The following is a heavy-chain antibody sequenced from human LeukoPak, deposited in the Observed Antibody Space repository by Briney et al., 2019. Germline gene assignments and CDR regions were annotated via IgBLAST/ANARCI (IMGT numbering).Heavy chain of an antibody. Sequence: PSETLSLTCTVSGDSFSSVTYYWSWIRLYPGKVLEWIGCIHYTGTIYYTPSLSSRVTISVDTSKNQFSLNLNSVTAADTAVYYCARGVDRTKIYSWGQGTLVTVSS. V-gene: IGHV4-31*03. CDR2: IHYTGTI. CDR3: ARGVDRTKIYS. CDR1: GDSFSSVTYY. D-gene: IGHD1-7*01. J-gene: IGHJ4*02.